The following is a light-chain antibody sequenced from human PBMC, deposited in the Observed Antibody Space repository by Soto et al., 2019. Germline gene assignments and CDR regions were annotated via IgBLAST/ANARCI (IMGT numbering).Light chain of an antibody. CDR3: QQYGTAPWT. Sequence: EIVVTQSPGTLSLSPGERATLSCRASQSVNNNHLGWYQQKPGQAPRLLIHGASNRATGIPDRFSGSGSGTDFTLTSSRLEPEDFAVYFCQQYGTAPWTFGQGTKVEIK. CDR2: GAS. V-gene: IGKV3-20*01. J-gene: IGKJ1*01. CDR1: QSVNNNH.